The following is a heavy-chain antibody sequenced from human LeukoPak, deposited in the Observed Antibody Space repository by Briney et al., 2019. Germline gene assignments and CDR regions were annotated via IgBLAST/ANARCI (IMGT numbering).Heavy chain of an antibody. V-gene: IGHV3-11*01. Sequence: GGSLRLSCAASGFALRNYYMGWIRQAPGKWLEWVAYISNSGTIIYYAESVKGRFTISRDNAKNSLYLQMNSLRAEDTALYYCARDLAMAGRDLDYWGQGTLVTVSS. J-gene: IGHJ4*02. CDR1: GFALRNYY. CDR2: ISNSGTII. CDR3: ARDLAMAGRDLDY. D-gene: IGHD6-19*01.